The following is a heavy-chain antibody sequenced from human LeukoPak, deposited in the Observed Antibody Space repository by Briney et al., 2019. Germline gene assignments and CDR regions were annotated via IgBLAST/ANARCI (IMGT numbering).Heavy chain of an antibody. D-gene: IGHD6-13*01. CDR1: GYTFTSYD. CDR3: ARGARRADYYFDY. Sequence: ASVKVSCKASGYTFTSYDINWVRQATGQGLEWMGWMNPNSGNTGYAQKFQGRVTITRNTSISTAYMELSSLRSEDTAVYYCARGARRADYYFDYWGQGTLVTVSS. J-gene: IGHJ4*02. CDR2: MNPNSGNT. V-gene: IGHV1-8*03.